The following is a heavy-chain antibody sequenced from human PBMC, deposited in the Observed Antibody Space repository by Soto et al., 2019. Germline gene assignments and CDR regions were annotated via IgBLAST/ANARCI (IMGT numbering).Heavy chain of an antibody. CDR2: IYYSGST. Sequence: QLQLQESGPGLVKPSETLSLTCTVSGGSISSSSYYWGWIRQPPGKGLEWIGSIYYSGSTYYNPSLKSRVTISVDTSKNQFSLKLSSVTAADTAVYYCARHAGTGWGATVTLYYFDYWGQGTLVTVSS. V-gene: IGHV4-39*01. D-gene: IGHD4-17*01. J-gene: IGHJ4*02. CDR3: ARHAGTGWGATVTLYYFDY. CDR1: GGSISSSSYY.